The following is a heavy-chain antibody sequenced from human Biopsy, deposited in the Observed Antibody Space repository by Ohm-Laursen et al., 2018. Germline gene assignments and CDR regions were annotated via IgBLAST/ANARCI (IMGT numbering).Heavy chain of an antibody. J-gene: IGHJ5*02. Sequence: TLSLTCTVSGGSISSGGSYWSWLRQRPGKGLEWIGYIFKSANTYYNPSLKNLITISGDTSKNQFSLKLNSVTAADTAVYYCARGDYFDSNGYFWFDPWGQGTLVTVSS. D-gene: IGHD3-22*01. CDR3: ARGDYFDSNGYFWFDP. V-gene: IGHV4-31*01. CDR2: IFKSANT. CDR1: GGSISSGGSY.